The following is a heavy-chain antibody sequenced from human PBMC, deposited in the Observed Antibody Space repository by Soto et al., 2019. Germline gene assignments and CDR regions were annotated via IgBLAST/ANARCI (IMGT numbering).Heavy chain of an antibody. V-gene: IGHV4-59*01. CDR1: GGSISSYY. Sequence: SETLSLTCTVSGGSISSYYWSWIRQPPGKGLEWIGYIYYSGSTNYNPSLKSRVTISVDTSKNQFSLKLSSVTAADTAVYYCARGFGYRSTTEYDILTGYPRPYYYYYYMDVWGKGTTVTVSS. J-gene: IGHJ6*03. CDR3: ARGFGYRSTTEYDILTGYPRPYYYYYYMDV. D-gene: IGHD3-9*01. CDR2: IYYSGST.